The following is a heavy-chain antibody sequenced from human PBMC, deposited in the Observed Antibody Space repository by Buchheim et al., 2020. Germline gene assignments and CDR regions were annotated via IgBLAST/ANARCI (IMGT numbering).Heavy chain of an antibody. V-gene: IGHV3-23*01. D-gene: IGHD3-3*01. CDR1: GFTFSSYA. CDR3: AKSSTNYDFWSGYYWEDWFDP. Sequence: EVQLLESGGGLVQPGGSLRLSCAASGFTFSSYAMSWVRQAPGKGLEWVSAIRGSGGGTYYADSVKGRFTISRDNSKNTVYLQMNSLREQDTAVYYCAKSSTNYDFWSGYYWEDWFDPWGQGNL. CDR2: IRGSGGGT. J-gene: IGHJ5*02.